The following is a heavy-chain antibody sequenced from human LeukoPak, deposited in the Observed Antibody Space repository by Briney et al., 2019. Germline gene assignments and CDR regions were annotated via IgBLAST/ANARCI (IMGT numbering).Heavy chain of an antibody. CDR2: ISYDGSNK. Sequence: PGGSLRLSCAASGFTFSSYAMHWVRQAPGKGLEWVAVISYDGSNKYYADSVKGRFTISRDNSKNTLYLQMNSLRAEDTAVYYCARSLAPYYDFWSGYYNNYYGMDVWGQGTTVTVSS. V-gene: IGHV3-30-3*01. CDR1: GFTFSSYA. CDR3: ARSLAPYYDFWSGYYNNYYGMDV. D-gene: IGHD3-3*01. J-gene: IGHJ6*02.